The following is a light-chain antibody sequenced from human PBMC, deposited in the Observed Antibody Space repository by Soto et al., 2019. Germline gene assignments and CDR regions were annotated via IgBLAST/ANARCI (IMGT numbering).Light chain of an antibody. CDR2: GNS. J-gene: IGLJ2*01. CDR1: SSNIGAGYD. CDR3: QSYDSSLSGL. V-gene: IGLV1-40*01. Sequence: QPVLTQPPSVSGAPGQRVTISCTGSSSNIGAGYDVHWYRQLPGTAPKLLIYGNSNRPSGVPDRFSGSKSGTSASLAITGLQAEDEADYYCQSYDSSLSGLFGGGTKLTVL.